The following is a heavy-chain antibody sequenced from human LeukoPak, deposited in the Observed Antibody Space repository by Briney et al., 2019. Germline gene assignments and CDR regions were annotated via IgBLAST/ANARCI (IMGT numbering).Heavy chain of an antibody. J-gene: IGHJ4*02. Sequence: SLKLSCAASGFTIHHYAIHWVRQVPGKGLEWVSGSSWNSASIGYADSVKGRFTISRDNAKNSVYLQMNSLRAEDTAFYYCAKDKAPLYSGYDWDLDFWGQGTLVTVSS. CDR2: SSWNSASI. D-gene: IGHD5-12*01. CDR3: AKDKAPLYSGYDWDLDF. CDR1: GFTIHHYA. V-gene: IGHV3-9*01.